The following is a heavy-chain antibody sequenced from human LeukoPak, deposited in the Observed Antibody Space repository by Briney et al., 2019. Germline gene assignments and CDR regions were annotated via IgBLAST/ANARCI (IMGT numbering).Heavy chain of an antibody. Sequence: PSETLSLTCTVSGCSTSSSNFYWGWIRQPPGMGLEWIGGIHYSGNTYYNPSLKSRVTISIDTSKNQFSLKLSSVTAADTAVYYCARHGTPKMVVVVTPPDYWGQGTLVTVSS. V-gene: IGHV4-39*01. CDR2: IHYSGNT. D-gene: IGHD4-23*01. J-gene: IGHJ4*02. CDR1: GCSTSSSNFY. CDR3: ARHGTPKMVVVVTPPDY.